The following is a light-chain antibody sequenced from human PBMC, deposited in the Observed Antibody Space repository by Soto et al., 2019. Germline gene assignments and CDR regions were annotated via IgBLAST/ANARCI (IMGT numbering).Light chain of an antibody. CDR2: KAS. V-gene: IGKV1-5*03. CDR3: LQHNSYPHT. Sequence: DIQMTQSPSPLSGSVGDRVTITCRASQTISSWLAWYQQKPGKAPKLLIYKASTLKSGVPSRFSGSGSGTEFTLTISSLQPEDVATYYCLQHNSYPHTFGGGTKVDIK. J-gene: IGKJ4*01. CDR1: QTISSW.